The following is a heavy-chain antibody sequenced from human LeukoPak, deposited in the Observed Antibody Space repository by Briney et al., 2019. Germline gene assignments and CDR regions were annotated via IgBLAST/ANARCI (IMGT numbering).Heavy chain of an antibody. J-gene: IGHJ4*02. Sequence: KASQTLSLTCAVSGGSISSGGYSWSWIRQPPGKGLEWIGYIYHSGSTYYNPSLKSRVTISVDRSKNQFSLKLSSVTAADTAVYYCARVGGYSYGPFDYWGQGTLVTVSS. CDR2: IYHSGST. CDR3: ARVGGYSYGPFDY. CDR1: GGSISSGGYS. V-gene: IGHV4-30-2*01. D-gene: IGHD5-18*01.